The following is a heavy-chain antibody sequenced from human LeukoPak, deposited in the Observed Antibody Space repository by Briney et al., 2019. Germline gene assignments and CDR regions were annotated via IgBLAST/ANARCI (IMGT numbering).Heavy chain of an antibody. CDR1: GYTFTGYY. CDR2: INPNSGGT. V-gene: IGHV1-2*04. J-gene: IGHJ4*02. Sequence: ASVKVSCKASGYTFTGYYMHWVRQAPGQGLEWMGWINPNSGGTNYAQKFQGWVTMTRDTSISTAYMELGRLRSDDTAVYYCARGIWFGELSHPFDYWGQGTLVTVSS. D-gene: IGHD3-10*01. CDR3: ARGIWFGELSHPFDY.